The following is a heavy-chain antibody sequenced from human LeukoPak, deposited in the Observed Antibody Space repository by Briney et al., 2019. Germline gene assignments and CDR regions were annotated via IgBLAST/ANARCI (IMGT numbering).Heavy chain of an antibody. D-gene: IGHD3-10*01. Sequence: ASVKVSCKASGYTFTSYGISWVRQAPGQGLEWMGWISAYNGNTNYAQKLQGRVTMTTDTSTSTAYMELRRLRSDDTAVYYCARAGQYYGSGSYDWFDPWGQGTLVTVSS. CDR2: ISAYNGNT. CDR1: GYTFTSYG. CDR3: ARAGQYYGSGSYDWFDP. J-gene: IGHJ5*02. V-gene: IGHV1-18*01.